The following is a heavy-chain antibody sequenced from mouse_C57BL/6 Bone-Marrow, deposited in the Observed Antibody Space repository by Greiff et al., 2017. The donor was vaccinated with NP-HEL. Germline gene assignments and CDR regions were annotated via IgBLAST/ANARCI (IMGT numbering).Heavy chain of an antibody. V-gene: IGHV5-6*01. J-gene: IGHJ4*01. CDR1: GFTFSIYG. D-gene: IGHD4-1*01. Sequence: EVKLVESGGDLVKPGGSLKLSCAASGFTFSIYGMSWVRQTPDKRLEWVATISSGGSYTYYPDSVKGRFTISRDNAKNTLYLQMSSLKSEDTAMYYCARQKLGRGMDYWGQGTSVTVSS. CDR2: ISSGGSYT. CDR3: ARQKLGRGMDY.